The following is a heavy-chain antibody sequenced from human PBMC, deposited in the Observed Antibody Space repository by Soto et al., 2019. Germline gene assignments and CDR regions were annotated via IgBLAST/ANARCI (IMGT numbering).Heavy chain of an antibody. J-gene: IGHJ4*02. CDR3: VHGTLGSYGHVYFDY. CDR2: IYWDDDK. V-gene: IGHV2-5*02. Sequence: SGPTLVNPTQTLTLTCSLSGFSVSSNGARVGWIRQPPGKALEWLALIYWDDDKKYNPSLKSRLTITKDTSENQVVLTLTDVDPTDTATYYCVHGTLGSYGHVYFDYWGQGTLVTVSS. D-gene: IGHD5-18*01. CDR1: GFSVSSNGAR.